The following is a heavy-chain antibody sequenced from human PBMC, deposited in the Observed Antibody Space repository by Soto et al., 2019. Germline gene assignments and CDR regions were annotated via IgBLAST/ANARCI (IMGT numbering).Heavy chain of an antibody. J-gene: IGHJ6*02. Sequence: QVQLVQSGAEVKKPGASVKVPCKASGYSFTDYHIHWVRQAPGQGLEWLGRINPKGGGTSTAQKFQGWVTMTTDTSISTASMELTRLTSDDTAIYYCARGDSTDCSNGVCSFFYNHDMDVWGQGTTVTVSS. D-gene: IGHD2-8*01. V-gene: IGHV1-2*04. CDR3: ARGDSTDCSNGVCSFFYNHDMDV. CDR2: INPKGGGT. CDR1: GYSFTDYH.